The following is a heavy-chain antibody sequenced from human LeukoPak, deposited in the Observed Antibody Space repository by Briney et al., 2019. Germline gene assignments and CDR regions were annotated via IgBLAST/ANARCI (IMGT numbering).Heavy chain of an antibody. Sequence: PGGSLRLSCAASGFTFSSYSMNWVRQAPGKGLEWVSSIRSSSSYIYYADSVKGRFTISRDNAKNSLYLQMNSLRAEDTAVYYCASGSGRYYYGMDVWGQGTTVTVSS. D-gene: IGHD3-10*01. CDR1: GFTFSSYS. V-gene: IGHV3-21*04. CDR3: ASGSGRYYYGMDV. CDR2: IRSSSSYI. J-gene: IGHJ6*02.